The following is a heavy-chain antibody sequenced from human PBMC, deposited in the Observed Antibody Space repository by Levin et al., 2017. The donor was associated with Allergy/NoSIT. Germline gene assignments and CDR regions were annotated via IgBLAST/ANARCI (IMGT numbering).Heavy chain of an antibody. CDR3: AKLAAGTTIDY. Sequence: GGSLRLSCAASGFTFDDYAMHWVRQAPGKGLEWVSGITRKSDSIAYVDSVKGRFSISRDNAKNSLYLQMNSLTPEDTAFYYCAKLAAGTTIDYWGQGTLVTVSS. CDR2: ITRKSDSI. D-gene: IGHD6-13*01. CDR1: GFTFDDYA. J-gene: IGHJ4*02. V-gene: IGHV3-9*01.